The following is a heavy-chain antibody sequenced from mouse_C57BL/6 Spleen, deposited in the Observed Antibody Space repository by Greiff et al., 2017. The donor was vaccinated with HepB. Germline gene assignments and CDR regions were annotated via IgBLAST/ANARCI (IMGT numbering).Heavy chain of an antibody. J-gene: IGHJ4*01. CDR2: ISSGSSTI. CDR1: GFTFSDYG. D-gene: IGHD1-1*01. Sequence: EVQGVESGGGLVKPGGSLKLSCAASGFTFSDYGMHWVRQAPEKGLEWVAYISSGSSTIYYADNVKGRFTISRDNAKNTLFLQMTSLRSEDTAMYYCASFYYGSNYAMDYWGQGTSVTVSS. CDR3: ASFYYGSNYAMDY. V-gene: IGHV5-17*01.